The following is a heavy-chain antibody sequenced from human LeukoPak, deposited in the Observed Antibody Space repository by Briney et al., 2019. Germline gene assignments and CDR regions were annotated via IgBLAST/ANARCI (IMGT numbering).Heavy chain of an antibody. Sequence: GESLKISCKGSGYSFSNYWIGWVRQMPGKGLEWMGIIYPGDSDTRYSPSFQGQVTISADKSISTAYLQWSSLKASDTAMYYCARQISPFDSSGYYAYWGQGTLVTVSS. D-gene: IGHD3-22*01. CDR2: IYPGDSDT. V-gene: IGHV5-51*01. J-gene: IGHJ4*02. CDR1: GYSFSNYW. CDR3: ARQISPFDSSGYYAY.